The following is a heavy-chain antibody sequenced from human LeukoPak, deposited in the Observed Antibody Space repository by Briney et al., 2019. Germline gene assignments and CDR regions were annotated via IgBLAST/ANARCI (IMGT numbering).Heavy chain of an antibody. CDR3: ARHPPRESRGNAFDI. CDR2: IYYSGST. V-gene: IGHV4-39*01. Sequence: ASETLSLTCTVSGGSISSSSYYWGWIRQPPGKGLEWIGSIYYSGSTYYNPSLKSRVTIAVDTSKNQFSLKLSSVTAADTALYYCARHPPRESRGNAFDIWGQGTVVTVSS. J-gene: IGHJ3*02. CDR1: GGSISSSSYY. D-gene: IGHD5-24*01.